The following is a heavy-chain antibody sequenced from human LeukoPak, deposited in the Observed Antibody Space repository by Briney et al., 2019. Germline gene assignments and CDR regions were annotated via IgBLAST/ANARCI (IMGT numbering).Heavy chain of an antibody. D-gene: IGHD3-10*01. CDR2: IYYSGAT. J-gene: IGHJ5*02. V-gene: IGHV4-30-4*01. CDR1: GGSISSGDYY. Sequence: PSVTLSLNCTVSGGSISSGDYYWTWIRQPPGRGLEWIGYIYYSGATYYNPSLKSRVTISVDTSKHQFSLKLSSVTAADTAVYYCARSSGYYGSGSYVDPWGQGTLVTVSS. CDR3: ARSSGYYGSGSYVDP.